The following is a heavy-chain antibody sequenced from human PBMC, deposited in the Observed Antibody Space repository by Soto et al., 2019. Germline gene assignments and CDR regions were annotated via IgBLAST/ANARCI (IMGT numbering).Heavy chain of an antibody. J-gene: IGHJ4*02. CDR1: GFSLSTSGVG. V-gene: IGHV2-5*02. Sequence: QITLKEPGPTLVNPTQTLTLTCTFSGFSLSTSGVGVGWLRQPQGKAVEWLALIYWDADKRYNASLKNRLSITTDTSKNGVVLTVTNMDPVDSATDYCAHSYCTSTVCYSFDYCGQGTQVTVSS. D-gene: IGHD2-8*01. CDR2: IYWDADK. CDR3: AHSYCTSTVCYSFDY.